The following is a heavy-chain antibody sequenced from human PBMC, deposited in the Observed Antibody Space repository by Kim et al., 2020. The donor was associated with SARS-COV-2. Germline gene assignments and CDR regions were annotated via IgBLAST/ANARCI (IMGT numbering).Heavy chain of an antibody. CDR2: IRSKAKNYAT. Sequence: GGSLRLSCAVSGFTFSGSVMHWVRQASGKGLEWVGHIRSKAKNYATSYAASVEGRFTISRDDSKNTAYLQMNSLRTEDAAVYYCIRRDYRSGYYSPGDWGQGTLVTVSS. CDR1: GFTFSGSV. D-gene: IGHD3-22*01. J-gene: IGHJ4*02. V-gene: IGHV3-73*01. CDR3: IRRDYRSGYYSPGD.